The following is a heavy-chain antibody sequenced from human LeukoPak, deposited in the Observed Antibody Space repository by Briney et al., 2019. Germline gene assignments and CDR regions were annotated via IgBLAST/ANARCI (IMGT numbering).Heavy chain of an antibody. CDR3: ARDLGRTYFDY. Sequence: TLSLTCTVSGGSISSGGYYWIWIRQHPGKGLEWIEHIYYTGSTYYNPSLKSQITISVDTYKNQSSLKLSSVTAADTAVYYCARDLGRTYFDYWGQGTLVTVSS. CDR2: IYYTGST. J-gene: IGHJ4*02. V-gene: IGHV4-31*01. CDR1: GGSISSGGYY. D-gene: IGHD1-1*01.